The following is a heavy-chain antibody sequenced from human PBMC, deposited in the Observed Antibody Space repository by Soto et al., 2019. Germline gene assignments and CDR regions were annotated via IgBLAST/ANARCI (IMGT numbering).Heavy chain of an antibody. J-gene: IGHJ6*02. Sequence: EVQLLESGGGLVLPGGSLRLSCAASGFTFSSYAMSWVRQAPGKGLEWVSAISGSGGSTYYADSVKGRFTISRDNSKNTLYLQMNSLRAEDTAVYYCAKDSDSSYEYGMDVWGQGTTVTVSS. CDR3: AKDSDSSYEYGMDV. CDR2: ISGSGGST. V-gene: IGHV3-23*01. CDR1: GFTFSSYA. D-gene: IGHD2-2*01.